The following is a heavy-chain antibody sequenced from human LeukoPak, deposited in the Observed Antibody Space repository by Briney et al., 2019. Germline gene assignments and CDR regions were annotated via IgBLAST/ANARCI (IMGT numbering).Heavy chain of an antibody. D-gene: IGHD3-10*01. CDR2: ISAYNGNT. Sequence: ASVKVSCTASGYTFTSYGISWVRQAPGQGLEWMGWISAYNGNTNYAQKLQGRVTMTTDTSTSTAYMELRSLRSDDTAVYYCARDPPAGSGSYRRGIFDYWGQGTLVTVSS. J-gene: IGHJ4*02. CDR3: ARDPPAGSGSYRRGIFDY. CDR1: GYTFTSYG. V-gene: IGHV1-18*04.